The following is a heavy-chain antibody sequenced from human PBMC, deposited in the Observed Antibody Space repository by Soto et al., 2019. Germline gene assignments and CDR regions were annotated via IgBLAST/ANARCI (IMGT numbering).Heavy chain of an antibody. CDR1: GGSISSSSYY. J-gene: IGHJ5*02. Sequence: SETVSLTCTVSGGSISSSSYYWGWIRQPPGKGLEWIGSIYYSGSTYYNPSLKSRVTISVDTSKNQFSLKLSSVTAADTAVYYCARQHLDFWSGYYLNRLDPRGQGTPVTV. CDR2: IYYSGST. V-gene: IGHV4-39*01. CDR3: ARQHLDFWSGYYLNRLDP. D-gene: IGHD3-3*01.